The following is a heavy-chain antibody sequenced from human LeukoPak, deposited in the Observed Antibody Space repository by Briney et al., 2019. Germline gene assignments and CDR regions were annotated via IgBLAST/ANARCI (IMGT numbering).Heavy chain of an antibody. J-gene: IGHJ4*02. D-gene: IGHD5-18*01. CDR3: ARSLFVDTAY. CDR1: GYTFTSYD. Sequence: ASVKVSCKASGYTFTSYDINWVRQASGQGLEWMGWMNPNSGNTGYAQKFQGRVTLTRNTSISTAYMQLSRLRSEDTAVYYCARSLFVDTAYWGQGTLVTVSS. CDR2: MNPNSGNT. V-gene: IGHV1-8*01.